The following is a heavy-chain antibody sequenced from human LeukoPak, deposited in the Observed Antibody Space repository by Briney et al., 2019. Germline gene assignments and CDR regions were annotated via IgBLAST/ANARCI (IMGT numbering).Heavy chain of an antibody. CDR1: GYTFTSYY. J-gene: IGHJ4*02. CDR3: ARGAEYYYDSSGLWGNY. Sequence: ASVKVSCKASGYTFTSYYMHWVRQAPGQGLEWMGRINPNSGGTNYAQKFQGRVTMTRDTSISTAYMELSRLRSDDTAVYYCARGAEYYYDSSGLWGNYWGQGTLVTVSS. V-gene: IGHV1-2*06. CDR2: INPNSGGT. D-gene: IGHD3-22*01.